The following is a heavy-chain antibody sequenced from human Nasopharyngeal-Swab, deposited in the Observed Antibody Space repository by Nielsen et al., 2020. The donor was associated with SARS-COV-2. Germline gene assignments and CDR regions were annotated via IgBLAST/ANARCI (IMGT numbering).Heavy chain of an antibody. CDR3: AKEDGIVGATRDFGAY. J-gene: IGHJ4*02. CDR2: ISGSGGST. Sequence: LEWVSAISGSGGSTYYADSVKGRFTISRDNSKNTLYLQMNSLRAEDTAVYYCAKEDGIVGATRDFGAYWGQGTLVTVSS. V-gene: IGHV3-23*01. D-gene: IGHD1-26*01.